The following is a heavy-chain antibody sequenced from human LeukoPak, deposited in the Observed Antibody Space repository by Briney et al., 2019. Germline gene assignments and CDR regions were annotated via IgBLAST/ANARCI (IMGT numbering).Heavy chain of an antibody. D-gene: IGHD5-24*01. CDR1: GFTFSSYE. J-gene: IGHJ3*02. V-gene: IGHV3-48*03. Sequence: PGGSLRLSCAASGFTFSSYELNWVRQAPGKGLEWVSYISSSGSTIYYADSVKGRFTISRDNAKNSLYLQMNSLRAEDTAVYYCAREKRWLQFSGAFDIWGQGTMVTVSS. CDR3: AREKRWLQFSGAFDI. CDR2: ISSSGSTI.